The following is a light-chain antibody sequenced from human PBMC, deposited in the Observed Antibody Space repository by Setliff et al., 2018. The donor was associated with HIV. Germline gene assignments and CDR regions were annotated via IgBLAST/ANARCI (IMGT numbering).Light chain of an antibody. Sequence: QSALAQPASVSGSPGQSITISCTGTSSDVGGYNYVSWYQPHPGKAPKLMIFDVSHRPSGVSNRFYGSKSGNTASLTISGLQAEDEAPYYCCSYTSSTPLYVFATGTKVTVL. J-gene: IGLJ1*01. CDR1: SSDVGGYNY. CDR3: CSYTSSTPLYV. V-gene: IGLV2-14*01. CDR2: DVS.